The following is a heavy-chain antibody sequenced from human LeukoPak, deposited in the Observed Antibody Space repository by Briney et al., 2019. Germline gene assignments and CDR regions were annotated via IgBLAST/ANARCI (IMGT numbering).Heavy chain of an antibody. D-gene: IGHD3-3*01. V-gene: IGHV4-59*01. CDR2: IYYSGST. CDR3: ARGTTYYDFWSGYDGFDP. CDR1: GGSISSYY. Sequence: SETLSLTCTVSGGSISSYYWSWVRQPQGKGLEWIGYIYYSGSTSYNPSLKSRVTISVDTSKNQFSLKLSSVTAADTAVYYCARGTTYYDFWSGYDGFDPWGQGTLVTVSS. J-gene: IGHJ5*02.